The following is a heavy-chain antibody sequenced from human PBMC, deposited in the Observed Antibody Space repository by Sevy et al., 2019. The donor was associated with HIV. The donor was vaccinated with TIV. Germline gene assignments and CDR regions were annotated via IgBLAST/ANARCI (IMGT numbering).Heavy chain of an antibody. Sequence: SETLSLTCAVYGGSFSGYYWSWIRQPPGKGLEWVGEINHSGSTNYNPSIKSRVTITVDTSNNQFSLKLSTVTAADTAVYYCARHCSSSRCSHAFDIWGQGTMVTVSS. V-gene: IGHV4-34*01. J-gene: IGHJ3*02. CDR1: GGSFSGYY. D-gene: IGHD2-2*01. CDR2: INHSGST. CDR3: ARHCSSSRCSHAFDI.